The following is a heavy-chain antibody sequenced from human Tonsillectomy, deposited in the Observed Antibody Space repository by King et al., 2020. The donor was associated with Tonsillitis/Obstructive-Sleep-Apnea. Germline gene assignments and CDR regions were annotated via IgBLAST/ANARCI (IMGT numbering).Heavy chain of an antibody. CDR3: ARNGGDYVWGSYRDMDV. CDR2: ISYDGSNK. CDR1: GFTFSSYA. J-gene: IGHJ6*03. V-gene: IGHV3-30*01. D-gene: IGHD3-16*02. Sequence: VQLVESGGGVVQPGRSLRLSCAASGFTFSSYAMHWVRQAPGKGLEWVAVISYDGSNKYYADSVNGRFTISRDNSKNTLYLQMNSLRAEDTAVYYCARNGGDYVWGSYRDMDVWGKGTTVTVSS.